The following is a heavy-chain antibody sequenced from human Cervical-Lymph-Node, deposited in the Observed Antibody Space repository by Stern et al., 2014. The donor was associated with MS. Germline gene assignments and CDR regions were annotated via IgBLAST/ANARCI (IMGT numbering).Heavy chain of an antibody. CDR2: ISGYKGET. Sequence: QLVQSGGEEKEPGASVNVSCKTSGYTFTNYGIAWVRQAPGQGLEWMGWISGYKGETHYAQKVQGRVTMTRDTSTSTAYMELRSLTSDDTAVYYCATTPLSGFDYWGQGTLVTVSS. CDR1: GYTFTNYG. D-gene: IGHD1-14*01. V-gene: IGHV1-18*01. J-gene: IGHJ4*02. CDR3: ATTPLSGFDY.